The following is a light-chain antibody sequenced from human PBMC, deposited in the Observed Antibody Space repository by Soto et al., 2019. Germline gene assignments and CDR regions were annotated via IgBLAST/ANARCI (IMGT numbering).Light chain of an antibody. CDR1: QASSSS. CDR3: QHLNDYRYT. Sequence: DIQLTQSPSFLSASVGDRVTITCRASQASSSSLAWYQHNPGKAPKLLIYAASTLQNGVPSSFSGSGSGTEFTLTISSLQPEDFAIYYCQHLNDYRYTFGQGTKVQIK. J-gene: IGKJ2*01. CDR2: AAS. V-gene: IGKV1-9*01.